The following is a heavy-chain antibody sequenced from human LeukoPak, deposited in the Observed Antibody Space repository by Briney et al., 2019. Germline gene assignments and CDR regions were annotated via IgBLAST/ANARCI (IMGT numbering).Heavy chain of an antibody. CDR2: IYYSGST. V-gene: IGHV4-39*01. D-gene: IGHD4-17*01. CDR1: GGSISSSSYY. Sequence: SETLSLTCTVSGGSISSSSYYWGWIRQPPGKGLEWIGSIYYSGSTYYNPSLKSRVTISVDTSKNQFSLKLSSVTAADTAVYYCARQTVYGPEVDYWGQGTLVTVSS. J-gene: IGHJ4*02. CDR3: ARQTVYGPEVDY.